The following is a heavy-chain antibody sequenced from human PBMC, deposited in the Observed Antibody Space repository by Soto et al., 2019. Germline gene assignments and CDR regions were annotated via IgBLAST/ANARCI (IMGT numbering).Heavy chain of an antibody. D-gene: IGHD1-1*01. Sequence: EVQLVESGGGLVQPGGSLRLSCAASGFTLSGYDIHWVRQATGKGLEWVSGIGSAGDTYYEXSVKGRFTISRENAKNSXXXXXXXXXVXDXXVXXCTRKTPTNGMAVWGQGTTVTVSS. CDR3: TRKTPTNGMAV. CDR2: IGSAGDT. V-gene: IGHV3-13*01. J-gene: IGHJ6*02. CDR1: GFTLSGYD.